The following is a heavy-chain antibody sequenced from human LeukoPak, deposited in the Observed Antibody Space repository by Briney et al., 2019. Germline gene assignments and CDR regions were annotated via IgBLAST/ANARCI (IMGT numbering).Heavy chain of an antibody. CDR2: INHSGST. CDR1: GGSFSGYY. Sequence: SETLSLTCAVYGGSFSGYYWSWIRQPPGKGLEWIGEINHSGSTNYNPSLKSRVTISVDTSENQFSLKLSSVTAADTAVYYCARLDYYDSSGYPRVWYFDLWGRGTLVTVSS. J-gene: IGHJ2*01. D-gene: IGHD3-22*01. V-gene: IGHV4-34*01. CDR3: ARLDYYDSSGYPRVWYFDL.